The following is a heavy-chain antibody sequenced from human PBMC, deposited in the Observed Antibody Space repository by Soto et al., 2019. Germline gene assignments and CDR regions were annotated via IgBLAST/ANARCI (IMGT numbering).Heavy chain of an antibody. Sequence: QVQLQESGPGLVKPSQTLSLTCTVSGGSISSGDYYWSWIRQPPGKGLEWIGYIYYSGSTYYNPSFTGRVTISVDTSKNQFSLKLRSVTAADTAVYYCARVDSSGYQPFDYWGQGTLVTVSS. CDR2: IYYSGST. J-gene: IGHJ4*02. D-gene: IGHD3-22*01. CDR1: GGSISSGDYY. V-gene: IGHV4-30-4*01. CDR3: ARVDSSGYQPFDY.